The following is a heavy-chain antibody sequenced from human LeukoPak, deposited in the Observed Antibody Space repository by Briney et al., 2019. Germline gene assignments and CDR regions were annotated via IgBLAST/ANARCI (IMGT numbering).Heavy chain of an antibody. CDR2: IYYSGST. CDR3: ARDGVYSGYDYTN. J-gene: IGHJ4*02. Sequence: TLSLTCTVSGGSISSGDYYWSWIRQPPGKGLEWIGYIYYSGSTYYNPSLKSRVTISVDTSKNQFSLKLSSVTAADTAVYYCARDGVYSGYDYTNWGQGTLVTVSS. D-gene: IGHD5-12*01. CDR1: GGSISSGDYY. V-gene: IGHV4-30-4*08.